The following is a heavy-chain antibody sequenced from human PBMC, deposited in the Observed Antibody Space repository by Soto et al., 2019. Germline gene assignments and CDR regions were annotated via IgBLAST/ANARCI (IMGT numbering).Heavy chain of an antibody. V-gene: IGHV4-31*11. CDR1: GGSIRSVVYY. CDR3: ARMEAQGNIHEYFEY. D-gene: IGHD3-3*01. CDR2: ISYRGST. J-gene: IGHJ4*02. Sequence: SETLSLTCAVSGGSIRSVVYYWSWLRQLPGKGLEWLGYISYRGSTYSNPSLKSRVSLSLDTDQDTFSLKLASVSAADPAVYYCARMEAQGNIHEYFEYWGQGILVTVSS.